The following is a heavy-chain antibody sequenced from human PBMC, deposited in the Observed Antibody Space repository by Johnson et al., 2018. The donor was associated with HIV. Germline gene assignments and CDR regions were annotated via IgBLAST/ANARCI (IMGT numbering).Heavy chain of an antibody. D-gene: IGHD3-9*01. Sequence: VQLVESGGGVVRPGGSLRLSCAASGFTFDDYAMSWVRQAPGKGLEWVSGINWKGGTTGYADSVKGRFTISRDNAKNSLYLQMNSLRAEDTAVYYCASLPLRYRSWDDIWGQWTMVTVSS. J-gene: IGHJ3*02. CDR3: ASLPLRYRSWDDI. CDR2: INWKGGTT. V-gene: IGHV3-20*04. CDR1: GFTFDDYA.